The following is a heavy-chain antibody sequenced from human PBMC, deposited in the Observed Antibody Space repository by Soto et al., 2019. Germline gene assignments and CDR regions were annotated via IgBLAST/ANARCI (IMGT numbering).Heavy chain of an antibody. CDR3: ASSVPYYYYGMDV. D-gene: IGHD3-10*01. CDR1: GGSISSSSYY. V-gene: IGHV4-39*01. J-gene: IGHJ6*02. Sequence: PSETLSLTCTVSGGSISSSSYYWGWIRRPPGKGLEWIGSIYYSGSTYYNPSLKSRVTISVDTSKNQFSLKLSSVTAADTAVYYCASSVPYYYYGMDVWGQGTTVTVSS. CDR2: IYYSGST.